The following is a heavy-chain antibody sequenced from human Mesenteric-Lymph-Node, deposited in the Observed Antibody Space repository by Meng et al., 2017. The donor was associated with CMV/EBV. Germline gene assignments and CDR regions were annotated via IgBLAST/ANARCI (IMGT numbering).Heavy chain of an antibody. J-gene: IGHJ4*02. CDR1: GFTFTEYY. V-gene: IGHV3-69-1*02. CDR3: ARLHSSSSGFDY. CDR2: ISSSSTI. Sequence: GESLKISCAASGFTFTEYYMNWVRQAPGKGLEWVSSISSSSTIYYADSVKGRFTISRDNVKNSLYLQMNSRRAEDTAVYYCARLHSSSSGFDYWGQGTLVTVSS. D-gene: IGHD6-6*01.